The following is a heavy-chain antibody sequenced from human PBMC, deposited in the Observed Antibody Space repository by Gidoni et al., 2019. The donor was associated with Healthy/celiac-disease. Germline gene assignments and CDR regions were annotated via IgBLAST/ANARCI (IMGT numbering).Heavy chain of an antibody. CDR3: AKVALWSGYVYDAFDI. J-gene: IGHJ3*02. Sequence: EVQLLESGGGLVQPGGSLRLSCAASGFTFSSYAMCWVRQAPGKGLEWVSAISGSGGSTYYADSVKGRFTISRDNSKNTLYLQMNSLRAEDTAVYYCAKVALWSGYVYDAFDIWGQGTMVTVSS. V-gene: IGHV3-23*01. CDR2: ISGSGGST. D-gene: IGHD3-3*01. CDR1: GFTFSSYA.